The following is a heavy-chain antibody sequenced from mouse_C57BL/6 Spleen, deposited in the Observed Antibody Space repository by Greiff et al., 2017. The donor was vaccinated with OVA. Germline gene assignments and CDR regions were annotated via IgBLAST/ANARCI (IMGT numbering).Heavy chain of an antibody. D-gene: IGHD1-1*01. J-gene: IGHJ2*01. CDR2: IDPETGGT. Sequence: VQLQQSGAELVRPGASVTLSCKASGYTFTDYEMHWVKQTPVHGLEWIGAIDPETGGTAYNQKFKGKAILTADKSSSTAYMELRSLTSEDSAVYYCTRRSYGSPFDYWGQGTTLTVSS. CDR3: TRRSYGSPFDY. V-gene: IGHV1-15*01. CDR1: GYTFTDYE.